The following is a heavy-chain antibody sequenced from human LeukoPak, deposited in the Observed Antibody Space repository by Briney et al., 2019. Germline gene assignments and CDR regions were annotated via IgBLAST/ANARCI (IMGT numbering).Heavy chain of an antibody. D-gene: IGHD3-3*01. J-gene: IGHJ2*01. CDR1: GGSISGDY. CDR2: IYVSGKT. V-gene: IGHV4-59*08. Sequence: SETLSLTCTVSGGSISGDYWSWIRQPPGKGLEWIGYIYVSGKTNYNPSLKSRVTISGDTSKNHFPLNLSSVTAADTAVYYCARHKILELLLFRKNWYFDLWGRGTLVTVSS. CDR3: ARHKILELLLFRKNWYFDL.